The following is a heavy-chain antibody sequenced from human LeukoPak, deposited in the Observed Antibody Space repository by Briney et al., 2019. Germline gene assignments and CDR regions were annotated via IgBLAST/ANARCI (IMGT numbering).Heavy chain of an antibody. V-gene: IGHV4-59*08. Sequence: SETLSLTCTVSDGSIRSYYWSWIRQPPGKGLEWIGHTYYSGSTNYNPSLKSRVPISVDTSKNQFPLKLSSVTAADTAVYYCARQTRYLEDDYFDYWGQGTLVTVSS. D-gene: IGHD1-1*01. CDR1: DGSIRSYY. CDR3: ARQTRYLEDDYFDY. J-gene: IGHJ4*02. CDR2: TYYSGST.